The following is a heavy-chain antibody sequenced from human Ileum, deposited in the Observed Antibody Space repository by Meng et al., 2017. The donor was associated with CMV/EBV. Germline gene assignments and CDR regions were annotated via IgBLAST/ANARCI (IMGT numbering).Heavy chain of an antibody. CDR2: DNPNSGGT. V-gene: IGHV1-2*02. Sequence: ASVKVSCKASGYTFTGYYMHWVRQAPGQGLEWMGWDNPNSGGTNYAQKFQGRVTMTRDTSISTAYMELSRLSSDDTAVYYCARDGVTTSGDYSYDMDVWGQGTTVTVSS. J-gene: IGHJ6*02. CDR3: ARDGVTTSGDYSYDMDV. CDR1: GYTFTGYY. D-gene: IGHD4-17*01.